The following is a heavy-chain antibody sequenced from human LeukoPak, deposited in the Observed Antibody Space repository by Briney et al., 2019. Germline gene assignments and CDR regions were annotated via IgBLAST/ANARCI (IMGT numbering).Heavy chain of an antibody. CDR2: FHISGRS. J-gene: IGHJ3*02. Sequence: SETLSLTCTVSGGSLSTSYWGWIRKPPGKGLKGIGYFHISGRSHQNPSLKRRVTISLATSRTESSLRLSSVTAPDTAASICAGLSAAVHLGAFDSWGQGRIVTVCS. CDR3: AGLSAAVHLGAFDS. V-gene: IGHV4-4*09. CDR1: GGSLSTSY. D-gene: IGHD3-3*01.